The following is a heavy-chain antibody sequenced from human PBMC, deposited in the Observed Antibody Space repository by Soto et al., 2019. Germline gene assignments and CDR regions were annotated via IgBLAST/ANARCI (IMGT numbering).Heavy chain of an antibody. CDR1: GYTFTSYA. CDR2: INAGNGNT. V-gene: IGHV1-3*01. D-gene: IGHD2-2*01. Sequence: ASVKVSCMASGYTFTSYAMHWVRQAPGQRLEWMGWINAGNGNTKYSQKFQGRVTITRDTSASTAYMELSSLRSEDTAVYYCASSPEYCSSTSCPFMDVWGKGTTVTVSS. J-gene: IGHJ6*03. CDR3: ASSPEYCSSTSCPFMDV.